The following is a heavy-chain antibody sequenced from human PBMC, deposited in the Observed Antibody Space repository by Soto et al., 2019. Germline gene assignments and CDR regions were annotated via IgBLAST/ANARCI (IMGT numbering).Heavy chain of an antibody. CDR1: GFTFSSYW. CDR2: IKQDGSEK. D-gene: IGHD3-10*01. CDR3: ARDFFSYGSGSYYYYGMDV. J-gene: IGHJ6*02. Sequence: GGSLRLSCAASGFTFSSYWMSWVRQAPGKGLEWVANIKQDGSEKYYVDSVKGRFTISRDNAKNSLYLQMNSLRAEDTAVYYCARDFFSYGSGSYYYYGMDVWGQGTTVTVSS. V-gene: IGHV3-7*05.